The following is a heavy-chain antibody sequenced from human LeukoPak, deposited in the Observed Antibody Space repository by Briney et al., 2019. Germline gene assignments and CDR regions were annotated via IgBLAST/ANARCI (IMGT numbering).Heavy chain of an antibody. CDR1: GGTFSSYA. Sequence: SVKVSCKASGGTFSSYAISWVRQAPGQGLEWMGRIIPILGIANYAQKFQGRVTITADKSTSTAYMELSSLRSEDTAVYYCARSIVGATGGFTFDYWGQGTLVTVSS. J-gene: IGHJ4*02. D-gene: IGHD1-26*01. V-gene: IGHV1-69*04. CDR2: IIPILGIA. CDR3: ARSIVGATGGFTFDY.